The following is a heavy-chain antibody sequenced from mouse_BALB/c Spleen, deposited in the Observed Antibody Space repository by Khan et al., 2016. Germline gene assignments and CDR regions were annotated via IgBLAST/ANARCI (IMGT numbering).Heavy chain of an antibody. Sequence: QVRLHQSGAELARPGASVKLSCKASGYTFTTYWMQWVKQRPGQGLEWIGAIYPGDGDTRYTQKFKGKATLTADKSSSTAYMQLSSLASEDSAVYYCARGNSYYDYDYWGQGTTLTVSS. J-gene: IGHJ2*01. CDR2: IYPGDGDT. D-gene: IGHD2-4*01. CDR3: ARGNSYYDYDY. CDR1: GYTFTTYW. V-gene: IGHV1-87*01.